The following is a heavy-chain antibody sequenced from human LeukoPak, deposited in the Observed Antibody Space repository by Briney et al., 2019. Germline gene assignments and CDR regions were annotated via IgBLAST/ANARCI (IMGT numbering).Heavy chain of an antibody. CDR1: GFTFSTYT. D-gene: IGHD3-10*01. Sequence: PGGSLRLSCAASGFTFSTYTMAWVRQAPGGGLEWVSGISGDGGNTYYADSVKGRCAISRDNSNSALFLQMNSLRAEDTAVYYXXKDFGRNLGGPGYWGRGTLVTISS. J-gene: IGHJ4*02. CDR2: ISGDGGNT. V-gene: IGHV3-23*01. CDR3: XKDFGRNLGGPGY.